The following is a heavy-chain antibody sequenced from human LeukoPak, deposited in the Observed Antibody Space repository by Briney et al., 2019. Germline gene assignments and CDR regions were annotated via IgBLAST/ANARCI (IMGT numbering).Heavy chain of an antibody. D-gene: IGHD2-21*02. V-gene: IGHV3-7*01. CDR2: INQDASEI. CDR1: GFTLSTYW. CDR3: ATDRDNSDWQKRFDS. J-gene: IGHJ4*02. Sequence: GGSLRLSCAASGFTLSTYWMNWYRQAPGKGLEWVGNINQDASEINYVDSVRGRFTISRDNAKNSLHLQMNSLRAEDTAVYYCATDRDNSDWQKRFDSWGQGTLVTVSS.